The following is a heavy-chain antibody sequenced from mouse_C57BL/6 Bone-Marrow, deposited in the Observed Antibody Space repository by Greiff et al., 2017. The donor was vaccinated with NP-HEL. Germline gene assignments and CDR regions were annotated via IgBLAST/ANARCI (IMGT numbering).Heavy chain of an antibody. CDR3: AKMIYYDYPYFDV. J-gene: IGHJ1*03. V-gene: IGHV1-69*01. CDR1: GYTFTSYW. CDR2: IDPSDSYT. D-gene: IGHD2-4*01. Sequence: QVQLQQPGAELVMPGASVKLSCKASGYTFTSYWMHWVKQRPGQGLEWIGEIDPSDSYTNYNQKFKGKSTLTVDKSSSTAYMQLSSLTSEDSAVYYCAKMIYYDYPYFDVWGTGTTGTVSS.